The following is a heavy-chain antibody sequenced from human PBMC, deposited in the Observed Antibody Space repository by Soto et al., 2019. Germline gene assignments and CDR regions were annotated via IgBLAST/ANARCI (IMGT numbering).Heavy chain of an antibody. CDR3: VVSRGWWSFEY. CDR2: IKASNAYA. D-gene: IGHD6-19*01. J-gene: IGHJ4*02. V-gene: IGHV1-3*01. Sequence: QVQLVQSGAEVKKPGTSVKVSCQTSGYTFTIFDMHWVRQAPGQSLEWMGWIKASNAYAVYSENFQGRVTFTRDTSARTGYMDVSSLRYEDTAVYYCVVSRGWWSFEYWGQGPRVTVSS. CDR1: GYTFTIFD.